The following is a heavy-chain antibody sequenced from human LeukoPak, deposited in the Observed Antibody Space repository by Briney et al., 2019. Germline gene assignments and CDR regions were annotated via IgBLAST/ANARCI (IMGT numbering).Heavy chain of an antibody. J-gene: IGHJ5*02. V-gene: IGHV4-39*01. CDR2: IYYSGST. D-gene: IGHD4-11*01. CDR1: GGSISSSSYY. CDR3: ARLRLQSWFDP. Sequence: SETLSLTCTVSGGSISSSSYYWGWIRHPPGKGLEWIGSIYYSGSTYYNPSLKSRVTISVDTSKNQFSLKLSSVTAADTAVYYCARLRLQSWFDPWGQGTLVTVSS.